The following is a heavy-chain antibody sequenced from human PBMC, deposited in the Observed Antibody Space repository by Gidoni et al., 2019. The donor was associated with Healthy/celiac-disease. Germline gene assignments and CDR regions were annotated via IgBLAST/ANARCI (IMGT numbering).Heavy chain of an antibody. Sequence: EVQLVESGGGLVQPGRSLRLSCAASGFTFDDYAMHWVRQAPGKGLEWVSGISWNSGSIGYADSVKGRFTISRDNAKNSLYLQMNSLRAEDTALYYCAAGVYYYYGMDVWGQGTTVTVSS. D-gene: IGHD3-10*01. CDR1: GFTFDDYA. CDR2: ISWNSGSI. CDR3: AAGVYYYYGMDV. V-gene: IGHV3-9*01. J-gene: IGHJ6*02.